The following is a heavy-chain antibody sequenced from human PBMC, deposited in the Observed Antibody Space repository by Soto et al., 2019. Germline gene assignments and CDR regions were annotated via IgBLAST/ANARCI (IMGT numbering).Heavy chain of an antibody. Sequence: PGESLKISCKGSGYSFTSYWISWVRQMPGKGLEWMGRIDPSDSYTNYSPSFQGHVTISADKSISTAYLQWSSLKASDTAMYYCARHGARITGTPPGFDPWGQGTLVTVSS. CDR3: ARHGARITGTPPGFDP. V-gene: IGHV5-10-1*01. CDR2: IDPSDSYT. CDR1: GYSFTSYW. J-gene: IGHJ5*02. D-gene: IGHD1-7*01.